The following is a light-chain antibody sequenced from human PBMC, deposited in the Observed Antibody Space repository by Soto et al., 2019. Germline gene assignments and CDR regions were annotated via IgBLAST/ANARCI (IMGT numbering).Light chain of an antibody. CDR1: SSDVGGYNY. J-gene: IGLJ1*01. CDR3: SSYTSSSTPNDV. Sequence: QSALTQPASVSGSPGQSITISCTGTSSDVGGYNYVSWYQQHPGKAPKLMIYEVSNRPSGVSNRFSGSKSGNTASLTISACQAADEADYYCSSYTSSSTPNDVFGTGTKRTVL. CDR2: EVS. V-gene: IGLV2-14*01.